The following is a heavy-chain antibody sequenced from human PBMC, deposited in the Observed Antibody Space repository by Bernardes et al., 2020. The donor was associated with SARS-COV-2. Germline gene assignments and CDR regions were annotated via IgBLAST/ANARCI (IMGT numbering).Heavy chain of an antibody. Sequence: SVKVSCKASGGTFSSYAISWVRQAPGQGLEWMGRIIPILGIANYAQKFQGRVTITADKSTSTAYMELSSLRSEDTAVYYCARGPSRMVRVNVDYYYGMDVWGQGTTVTVSS. V-gene: IGHV1-69*04. J-gene: IGHJ6*02. CDR3: ARGPSRMVRVNVDYYYGMDV. CDR2: IIPILGIA. D-gene: IGHD3-10*01. CDR1: GGTFSSYA.